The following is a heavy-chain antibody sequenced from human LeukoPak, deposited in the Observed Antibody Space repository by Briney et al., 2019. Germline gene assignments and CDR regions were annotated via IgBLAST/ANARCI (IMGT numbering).Heavy chain of an antibody. J-gene: IGHJ4*02. CDR2: IRYDGSNK. CDR1: GFTFSSYG. Sequence: PGGSLRLSCAASGFTFSSYGMHWVRQAPGKGLEWVAFIRYDGSNKYYADSVKGRFTISRDNSKNTLYLQMNSLRAEDTAVYYCARDSGSPYSVVFDYWGQGTLVTVSS. V-gene: IGHV3-30*02. CDR3: ARDSGSPYSVVFDY. D-gene: IGHD3-10*01.